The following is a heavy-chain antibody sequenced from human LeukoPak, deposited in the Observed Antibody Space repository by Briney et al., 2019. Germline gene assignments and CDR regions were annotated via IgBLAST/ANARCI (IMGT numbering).Heavy chain of an antibody. J-gene: IGHJ4*02. Sequence: SQTLSLTCTVSGGSISSGSYYWSWIRQPAGKGLEWIGRIYTSGSTNYNPSLKSRVTISVDTSKNQFSLKLSSVTAADTAVYYCARDGSTQFDYWGQGTLVTVTS. D-gene: IGHD1-1*01. CDR2: IYTSGST. V-gene: IGHV4-61*02. CDR3: ARDGSTQFDY. CDR1: GGSISSGSYY.